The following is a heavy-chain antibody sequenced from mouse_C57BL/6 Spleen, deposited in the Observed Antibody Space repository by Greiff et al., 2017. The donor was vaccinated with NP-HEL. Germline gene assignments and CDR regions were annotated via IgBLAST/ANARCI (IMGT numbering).Heavy chain of an antibody. V-gene: IGHV1-52*01. CDR3: ARLGLYGDDLYYAMDY. D-gene: IGHD2-2*01. Sequence: QVQLQQPGAELVRPGSSVKLSCKASGYTFTSYWMHWVKQRPIQGLEWIGNIDPSDSATHYNQKFKVKATLTVDKSSSTVYMQLSSLTSEDSAVYYCARLGLYGDDLYYAMDYWGQGTSVTVSS. CDR1: GYTFTSYW. J-gene: IGHJ4*01. CDR2: IDPSDSAT.